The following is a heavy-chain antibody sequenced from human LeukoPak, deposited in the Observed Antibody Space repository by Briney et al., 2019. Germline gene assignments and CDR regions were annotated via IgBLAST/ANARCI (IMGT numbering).Heavy chain of an antibody. CDR2: IYHSGST. CDR1: GGSISSGGYS. D-gene: IGHD2-2*03. CDR3: ARAGYCSRTSCYATYYFDY. J-gene: IGHJ4*02. V-gene: IGHV4-30-2*01. Sequence: SQTLSLTCAVSGGSISSGGYSWSWIRQPPGKGLEWIGYIYHSGSTYYNPSLKSRVTISVDRSKNQFSLKLSSVTAADTAVYYCARAGYCSRTSCYATYYFDYWGQGTLVTVSS.